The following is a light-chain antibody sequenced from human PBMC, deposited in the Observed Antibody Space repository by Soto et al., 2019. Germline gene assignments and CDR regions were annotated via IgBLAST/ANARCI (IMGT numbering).Light chain of an antibody. CDR2: GAS. Sequence: EVVLTQSPATLSLSPGERATLSCRASENVRTFVDWYQQKPGQAPRLLIYGASNRATGIPARFSGSGSGTDFTLTISNLEPEDFAVYYCQQHSHWPPWTFGQGT. J-gene: IGKJ1*01. CDR1: ENVRTF. CDR3: QQHSHWPPWT. V-gene: IGKV3-11*01.